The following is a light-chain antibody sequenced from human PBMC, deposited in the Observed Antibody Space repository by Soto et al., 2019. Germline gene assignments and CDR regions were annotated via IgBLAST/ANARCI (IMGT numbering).Light chain of an antibody. CDR1: QSINHW. CDR3: QQYDSHPYT. V-gene: IGKV1-5*01. CDR2: DAS. J-gene: IGKJ2*01. Sequence: DIQMTQSPSSLSASVGDRVTITCRASQSINHWLAWYQQKPGKAPKFLIYDASTLRNGVPSRFSGRGSGTEFTLTISSLQPDDFATYYCQQYDSHPYTFGQGTKFEI.